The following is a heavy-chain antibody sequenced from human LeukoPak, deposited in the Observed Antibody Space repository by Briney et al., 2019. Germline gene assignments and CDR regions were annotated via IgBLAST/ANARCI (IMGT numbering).Heavy chain of an antibody. CDR3: ARDQDPGAFDI. J-gene: IGHJ3*02. CDR1: SYTLANYG. CDR2: ISAYNGNT. Sequence: GAPVKVSCKASSYTLANYGISWVRQAPGQGLEWMGWISAYNGNTNYAQNLQGRVTMTTDTSTNTAYMELRSLRSDDTAVYYCARDQDPGAFDIWGQGTMVTVSS. V-gene: IGHV1-18*01.